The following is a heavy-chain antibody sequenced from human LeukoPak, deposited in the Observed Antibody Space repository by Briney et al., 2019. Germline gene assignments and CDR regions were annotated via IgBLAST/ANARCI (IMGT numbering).Heavy chain of an antibody. CDR1: GFTFSNYG. V-gene: IGHV3-49*03. D-gene: IGHD4-17*01. J-gene: IGHJ4*02. CDR3: TRNGQGGDYGDYGPSDYFDY. Sequence: GGTLRLSCAASGFTFSNYGMSWFRQAPGKGLEWVGFIRSKAYGGTTEYAASVKGRFTISRDDSKSIAYLQMNSLKTEDTAVYYCTRNGQGGDYGDYGPSDYFDYWGQGTLVTVSS. CDR2: IRSKAYGGTT.